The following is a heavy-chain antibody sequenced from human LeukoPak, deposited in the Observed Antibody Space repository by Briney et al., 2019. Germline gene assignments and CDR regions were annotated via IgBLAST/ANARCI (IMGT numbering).Heavy chain of an antibody. J-gene: IGHJ6*04. CDR1: GFTFSSYG. CDR2: ISYDGSNK. V-gene: IGHV3-30*18. D-gene: IGHD1-1*01. Sequence: GRSLRLSCAASGFTFSSYGMHWVRQAPGKGQEWEAVISYDGSNKYYADSVKGRFTISRDNAKNTLYLQMNSLRAEDTAVYYCAKDTRGTTPRYGMDVWGKGTTVTVSS. CDR3: AKDTRGTTPRYGMDV.